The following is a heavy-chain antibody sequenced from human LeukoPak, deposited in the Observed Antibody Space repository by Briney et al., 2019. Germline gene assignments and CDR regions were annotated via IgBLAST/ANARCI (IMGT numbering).Heavy chain of an antibody. CDR2: IDNDGSST. CDR3: ARSRWLATPFDY. CDR1: EFTFSGYG. D-gene: IGHD6-19*01. Sequence: AGGSRNPSFAAPEFTFSGYGWNWFRQAPGKGLGWVSRIDNDGSSTIYADSVKGRITISRDNAKNSLYLQMNSLRAEDTAVYYCARSRWLATPFDYWGQGTLVTVSS. J-gene: IGHJ4*02. V-gene: IGHV3-74*01.